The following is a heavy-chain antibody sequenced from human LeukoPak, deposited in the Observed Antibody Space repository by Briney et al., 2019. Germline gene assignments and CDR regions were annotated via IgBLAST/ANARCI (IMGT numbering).Heavy chain of an antibody. CDR1: GYTFTSYD. D-gene: IGHD4-23*01. CDR3: ARDDGGNSGWFDP. J-gene: IGHJ5*02. CDR2: MNPNNGNT. V-gene: IGHV1-8*01. Sequence: ASVKLSCKASGYTFTSYDINWVRQATGQGLEWMGWMNPNNGNTGYAQKLQGRVTISRDTSINTAYMELSSLRAEDTAVYYCARDDGGNSGWFDPWGQGTLVTVSS.